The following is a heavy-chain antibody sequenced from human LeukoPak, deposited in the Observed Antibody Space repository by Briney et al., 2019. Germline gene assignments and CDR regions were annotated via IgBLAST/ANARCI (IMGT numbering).Heavy chain of an antibody. V-gene: IGHV1-3*01. CDR1: GYTFTSYA. CDR3: ARDQQENYYDSSGLPDY. D-gene: IGHD3-22*01. J-gene: IGHJ4*02. CDR2: INAGNGNT. Sequence: ASVKVSCKASGYTFTSYAMHWVSQAPGQRLEWMGWINAGNGNTKYSQKFQGRVTITRDTSASTAYMELSSLRSEDTAVYYCARDQQENYYDSSGLPDYWGQGTLVTVSS.